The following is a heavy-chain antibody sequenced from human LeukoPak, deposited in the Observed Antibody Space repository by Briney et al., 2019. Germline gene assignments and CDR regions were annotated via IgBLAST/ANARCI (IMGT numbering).Heavy chain of an antibody. D-gene: IGHD5-12*01. Sequence: PSETLSLTCTVSGGSISSYYWSWIRQPPGKGLEWIGYIYYSGSTNYNPSLKSRVTISLDASKNQFFLRLRSVTAADTALYYCARSRSPGYSACEGFDPWGQGTLVTVSS. CDR1: GGSISSYY. J-gene: IGHJ5*02. CDR3: ARSRSPGYSACEGFDP. V-gene: IGHV4-59*08. CDR2: IYYSGST.